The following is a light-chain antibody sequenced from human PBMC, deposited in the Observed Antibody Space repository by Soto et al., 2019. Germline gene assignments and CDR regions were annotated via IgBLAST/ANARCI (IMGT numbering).Light chain of an antibody. CDR2: KDS. V-gene: IGLV3-25*02. J-gene: IGLJ2*01. CDR1: ALSNQY. CDR3: QSADSTGVIGL. Sequence: SYELTQPPSMSVSPGRTARIPCSGDALSNQYTYWYQQRPGQAPVLLIYKDSERPSGIPERFSGSSSGTTVTLTISGVQAEDEAAYYCQSADSTGVIGLFGGGTQLTVL.